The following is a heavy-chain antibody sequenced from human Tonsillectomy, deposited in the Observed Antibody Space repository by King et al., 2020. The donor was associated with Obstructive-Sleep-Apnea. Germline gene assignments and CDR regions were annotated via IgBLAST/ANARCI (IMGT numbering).Heavy chain of an antibody. CDR2: IYSGGGT. Sequence: VQLVESGGGLVQPGGSLRLSCAASGFTVSSNYMSWVRQAPGKGLDWVSIIYSGGGTYYADSVKGRFTISRDNSKNTLYLQMKSLRAEDTAVYYCARFGVTVYYYYGMDVWGQGTTVTVSS. J-gene: IGHJ6*02. D-gene: IGHD1-14*01. V-gene: IGHV3-66*01. CDR3: ARFGVTVYYYYGMDV. CDR1: GFTVSSNY.